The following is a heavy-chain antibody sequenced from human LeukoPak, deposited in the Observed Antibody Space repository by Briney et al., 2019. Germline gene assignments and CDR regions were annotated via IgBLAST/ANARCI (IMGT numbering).Heavy chain of an antibody. V-gene: IGHV3-7*01. J-gene: IGHJ4*02. CDR1: GFTFNRCW. Sequence: GGSLRLSCVVSGFTFNRCWMNWVRQAPGKGLEWVAHINPDGRDTYYVDSVKGRFTISRDNAQNSMYLQMNSLRAEDTAVYYCARDRLLMVYATPNYYFDYWGQGTLVTVSS. CDR3: ARDRLLMVYATPNYYFDY. D-gene: IGHD2-8*01. CDR2: INPDGRDT.